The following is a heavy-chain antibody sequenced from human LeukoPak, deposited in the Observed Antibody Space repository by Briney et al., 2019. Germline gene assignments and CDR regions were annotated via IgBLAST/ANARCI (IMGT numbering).Heavy chain of an antibody. CDR1: GFTFSSYD. CDR3: ARRLSCCGGDCQTYGMDV. V-gene: IGHV3-13*01. D-gene: IGHD2-21*02. CDR2: IGTAGDT. Sequence: QPGGSLRLSCAASGFTFSSYDMHWVRQATGKGLEWVSAIGTAGDTYYPGSVKGRFTISRENAKNSLYLQMNSLRAEDTAVYYCARRLSCCGGDCQTYGMDVWGQGTTVTVSS. J-gene: IGHJ6*02.